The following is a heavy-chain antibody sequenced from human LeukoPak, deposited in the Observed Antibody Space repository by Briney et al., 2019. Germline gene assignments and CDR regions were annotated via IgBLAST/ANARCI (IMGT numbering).Heavy chain of an antibody. J-gene: IGHJ4*02. CDR2: ISSSSSYI. Sequence: GSLRLSCAASRFTFSSYSMNWVRQAPGKGLEWVSSISSSSSYIYYADSVKGRFTISRDNAKNSLYLQMNSLRDEDTGVYYCGGGPYYDSSGYYPGGSDYWGQGTLVTVSS. CDR3: GGGPYYDSSGYYPGGSDY. D-gene: IGHD3-22*01. CDR1: RFTFSSYS. V-gene: IGHV3-21*01.